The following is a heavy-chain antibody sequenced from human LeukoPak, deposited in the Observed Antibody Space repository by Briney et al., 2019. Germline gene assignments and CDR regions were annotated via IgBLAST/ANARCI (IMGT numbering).Heavy chain of an antibody. CDR3: ARSPHILTGENFDY. Sequence: ASVKVSCKASGYTFHGHYIHWVRQAPGQGLEWMGWINPNSGGTNYAQKFQDRVTMTRDTSISTDYMELSRLRSADTAVYYCARSPHILTGENFDYWGQGTLVTVSS. V-gene: IGHV1-2*02. D-gene: IGHD3-9*01. CDR2: INPNSGGT. J-gene: IGHJ4*02. CDR1: GYTFHGHY.